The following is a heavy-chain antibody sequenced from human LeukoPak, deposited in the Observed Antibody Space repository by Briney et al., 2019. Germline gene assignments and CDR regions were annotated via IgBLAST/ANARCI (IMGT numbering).Heavy chain of an antibody. CDR2: IKNKHEHQAT. CDR1: GFTVSSNY. V-gene: IGHV3-15*07. CDR3: VTDANRILGARGTGY. Sequence: GGSLRLSCAASGFTVSSNYMNWVRQAPGKGLEWVGLIKNKHEHQATDYAAPVRERFIITRDDSSSTLFLQMNSLKTEDTAVYYCVTDANRILGARGTGYWGQGILVTVSS. J-gene: IGHJ4*02. D-gene: IGHD1-26*01.